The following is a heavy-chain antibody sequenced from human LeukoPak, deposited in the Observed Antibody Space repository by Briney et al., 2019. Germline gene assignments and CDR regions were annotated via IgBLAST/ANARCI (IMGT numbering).Heavy chain of an antibody. CDR1: GYTFTGDS. V-gene: IGHV1-2*04. D-gene: IGHD3-10*01. Sequence: ASVTVSCKASGYTFTGDSMHWVRQAPGQGLERMGWSNPNSGGTNCAKKMQGWGTVTRDTSISTAYMELSRLTSDDTAVHDCARDRAAWARYGPGPTRGFDPWAQGTLVTVSS. CDR3: ARDRAAWARYGPGPTRGFDP. J-gene: IGHJ5*02. CDR2: SNPNSGGT.